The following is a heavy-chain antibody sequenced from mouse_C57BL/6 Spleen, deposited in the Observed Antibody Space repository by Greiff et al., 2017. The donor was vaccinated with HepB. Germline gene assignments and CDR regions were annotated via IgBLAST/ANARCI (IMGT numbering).Heavy chain of an antibody. D-gene: IGHD2-3*01. CDR1: GFTFSSYT. V-gene: IGHV5-9*01. J-gene: IGHJ2*01. Sequence: EVHLVESGGGLVKPGGSLKLSCAASGFTFSSYTMSWVRQTPEKRLEWVATISGGGGNTYYPDSVKGRFTISRDNAKNTLYLQMSSLRSEDTALYYCARHPDGYYVDYWGQGTTLTVSS. CDR3: ARHPDGYYVDY. CDR2: ISGGGGNT.